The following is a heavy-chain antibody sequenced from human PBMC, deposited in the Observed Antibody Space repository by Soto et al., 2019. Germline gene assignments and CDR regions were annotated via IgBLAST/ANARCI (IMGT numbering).Heavy chain of an antibody. D-gene: IGHD3-22*01. V-gene: IGHV1-69*13. CDR1: GGTFSSYA. CDR3: ARDVYYDSSGLRYYFDY. CDR2: IIPIFGTA. Sequence: ASVKVSCKASGGTFSSYAISWVRQAPGQGLEWMGGIIPIFGTANYSQKFQGRVTITADESTSTAYMELSSLRSEDTAVYYWARDVYYDSSGLRYYFDYWGQGTLVTVSS. J-gene: IGHJ4*02.